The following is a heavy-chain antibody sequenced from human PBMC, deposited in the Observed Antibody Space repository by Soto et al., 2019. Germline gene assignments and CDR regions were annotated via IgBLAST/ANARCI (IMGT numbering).Heavy chain of an antibody. D-gene: IGHD4-4*01. CDR2: VYYSGST. CDR3: ARHPSNFWFDP. V-gene: IGHV4-39*01. Sequence: XXTLSLPCTVSGGSISSSNYFWGLIRQPPGKGLEWIGSVYYSGSTYYNPSLKSRVTVSVDTSKNHFSLRLSSVTAADTAVYYCARHPSNFWFDPWGQGTLVTVS. CDR1: GGSISSSNYF. J-gene: IGHJ5*02.